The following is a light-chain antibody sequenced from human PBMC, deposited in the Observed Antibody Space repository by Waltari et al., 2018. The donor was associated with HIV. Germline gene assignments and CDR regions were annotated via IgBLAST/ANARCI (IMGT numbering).Light chain of an antibody. CDR3: QQYTYFPLT. Sequence: VQMTQSPSSLSASIGDRVIISCRASQDITNLLAWFQQRPGKAPKSLIYGASTLQTGVPSSKFSGAGSGTDFTLTITDLQPEDVATYYCQQYTYFPLTFGGGTTVEI. CDR1: QDITNL. CDR2: GAS. V-gene: IGKV1-16*02. J-gene: IGKJ4*01.